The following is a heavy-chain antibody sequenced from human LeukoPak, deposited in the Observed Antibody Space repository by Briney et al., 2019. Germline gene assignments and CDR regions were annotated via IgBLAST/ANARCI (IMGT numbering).Heavy chain of an antibody. CDR1: GGSISSSSYY. Sequence: SETLSLTCTVSGGSISSSSYYWGWIRQPPGKGLEWIGSIYYSGSTYYNPSLKSRVTISVDTSKNQFSLKLSSMTAADTAVYYCARGDTAMVKELCFDYWGQGTLVTVSS. CDR3: ARGDTAMVKELCFDY. D-gene: IGHD5-18*01. CDR2: IYYSGST. J-gene: IGHJ4*02. V-gene: IGHV4-39*07.